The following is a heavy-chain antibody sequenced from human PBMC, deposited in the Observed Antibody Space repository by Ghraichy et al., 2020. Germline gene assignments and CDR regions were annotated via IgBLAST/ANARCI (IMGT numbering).Heavy chain of an antibody. Sequence: ESLNISCVASEFTFSNYIMHWVRQAPGKGLEYVSAINSNGDSTYYADSVKDRFTISRDNSKNTLYLQMGSLRAEDMAVYYCARAGGSSLYYDYMDVWGKGTTVTVSS. V-gene: IGHV3-64*02. CDR1: EFTFSNYI. J-gene: IGHJ6*03. CDR3: ARAGGSSLYYDYMDV. CDR2: INSNGDST. D-gene: IGHD2-15*01.